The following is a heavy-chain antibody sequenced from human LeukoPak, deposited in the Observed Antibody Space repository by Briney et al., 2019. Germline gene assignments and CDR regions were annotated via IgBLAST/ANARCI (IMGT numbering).Heavy chain of an antibody. J-gene: IGHJ4*02. Sequence: PGRSLRLSCTASGFTFGDYVMSWFRQAPGKGLEWVGLIKMKAHGETTQYAASVKGRFTISRDNAKNSLYLQMNSLRAEDTAVYYCARERAAAGLDYWGQGTLVTVSS. V-gene: IGHV3-49*03. CDR1: GFTFGDYV. D-gene: IGHD6-13*01. CDR2: IKMKAHGETT. CDR3: ARERAAAGLDY.